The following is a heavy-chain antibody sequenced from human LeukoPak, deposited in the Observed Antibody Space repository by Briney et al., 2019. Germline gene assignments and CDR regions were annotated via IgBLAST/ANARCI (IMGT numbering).Heavy chain of an antibody. V-gene: IGHV3-21*04. CDR2: ISSSSSYI. J-gene: IGHJ4*02. D-gene: IGHD5-24*01. CDR1: GFTFSRYW. Sequence: GGSLRLSCAASGFTFSRYWMSWVRQAPGKGLEWVLSISSSSSYIYYADSVKGRFTISRDNSKYTVSLQMSSLRAEDTAVYYCAKDDGWIQFNSWGQGTLVTVSS. CDR3: AKDDGWIQFNS.